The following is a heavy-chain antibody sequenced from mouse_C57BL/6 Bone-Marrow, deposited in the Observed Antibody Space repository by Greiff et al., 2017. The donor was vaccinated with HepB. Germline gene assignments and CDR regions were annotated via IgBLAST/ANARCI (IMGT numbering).Heavy chain of an antibody. CDR3: ARWDITTVVAPDY. Sequence: VQLQQPGAELVKPGASVKLSCKASGYTFTSYWMQWVKQRPGQGLEWIGEIDPSDSYTNYNQKFKGKATLTVDTSSSTAYMQLSSLTSEDSAVYYCARWDITTVVAPDYWGQGTTLTVSS. J-gene: IGHJ2*01. D-gene: IGHD1-1*01. CDR2: IDPSDSYT. CDR1: GYTFTSYW. V-gene: IGHV1-50*01.